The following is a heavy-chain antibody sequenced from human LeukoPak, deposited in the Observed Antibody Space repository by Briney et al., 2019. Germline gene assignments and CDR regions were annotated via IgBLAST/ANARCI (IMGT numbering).Heavy chain of an antibody. CDR3: ARGGYCTNGVCYRSTYFYYYMDV. V-gene: IGHV4-34*01. Sequence: SETLSLTCAVYGGSFSDYYLTWVRQPPGKGLEWIGEINHSRSTNYNPSLKSRVTISVDTTKNQFSLKLSSVTATDTAVYFCARGGYCTNGVCYRSTYFYYYMDVWGKGTTITVSS. CDR2: INHSRST. D-gene: IGHD2-8*01. J-gene: IGHJ6*03. CDR1: GGSFSDYY.